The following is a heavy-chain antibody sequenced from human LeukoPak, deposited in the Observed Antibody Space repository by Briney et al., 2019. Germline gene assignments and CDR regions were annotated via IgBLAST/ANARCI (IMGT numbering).Heavy chain of an antibody. CDR2: INHSGST. V-gene: IGHV4-34*01. Sequence: PSETLSLTCAVYGGSFSGYYWSWIRQPPGKGLEWIGEINHSGSTNYNPSLKSRVTTSVDTSKNQFSLKLSSVTAADTAVYYCARHSGWYNCWGQGTLVTVSS. CDR3: ARHSGWYNC. D-gene: IGHD6-19*01. J-gene: IGHJ4*02. CDR1: GGSFSGYY.